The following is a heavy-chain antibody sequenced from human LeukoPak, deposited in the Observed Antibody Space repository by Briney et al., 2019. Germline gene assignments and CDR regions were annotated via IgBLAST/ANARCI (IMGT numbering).Heavy chain of an antibody. V-gene: IGHV4-31*03. CDR1: GGSISSGGYY. D-gene: IGHD7-27*01. CDR3: ARDFSGLGTLLLYYFDY. Sequence: SETLSLTCTVSGGSISSGGYYWSWIRQHPGKGLEWIGYIYYSGSTYYNPSLKSRVTISVDTSKNQFSLQLNSVTPEDTAVYYCARDFSGLGTLLLYYFDYWGQGTLVTVSS. CDR2: IYYSGST. J-gene: IGHJ4*02.